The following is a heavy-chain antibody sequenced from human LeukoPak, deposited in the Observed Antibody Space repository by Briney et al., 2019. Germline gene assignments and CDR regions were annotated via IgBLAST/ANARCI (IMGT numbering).Heavy chain of an antibody. CDR1: GYTFTSYG. V-gene: IGHV1-2*02. CDR2: INPNSGGT. Sequence: ASVKVSCKASGYTFTSYGISWVRQAPGQGLEWMGWINPNSGGTDYAQKFQGRVTMTRDTSISTTYMELSRLRSDDTVVYYCARDRGDCSSISCSFDYWGQGTLVTVSS. J-gene: IGHJ4*02. D-gene: IGHD2-2*01. CDR3: ARDRGDCSSISCSFDY.